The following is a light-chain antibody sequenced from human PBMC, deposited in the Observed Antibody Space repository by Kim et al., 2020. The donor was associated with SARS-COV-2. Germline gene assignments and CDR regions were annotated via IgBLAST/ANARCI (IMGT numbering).Light chain of an antibody. CDR1: NIGSNS. CDR2: YVS. J-gene: IGLJ2*01. CDR3: QVWDSSSDHPVV. V-gene: IGLV3-21*04. Sequence: PGKTARITCGENNIGSNSVHWYQQNPGQAPVVVIYYVSDRTSGIPERFSGSNAGNTATMAISRVEAGDEADYYCQVWDSSSDHPVVFGGGTQLTVL.